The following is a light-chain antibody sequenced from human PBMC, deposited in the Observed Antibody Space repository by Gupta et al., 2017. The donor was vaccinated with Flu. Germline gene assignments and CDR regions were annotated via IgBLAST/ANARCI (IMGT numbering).Light chain of an antibody. CDR3: NSRDSRGDRRV. CDR1: SLVYYY. J-gene: IGLJ3*02. V-gene: IGLV3-19*01. CDR2: GNN. Sequence: SQLTQDPAMSAALGQTGRITCQEGSLVYYYVSWYQQMPGQAPQLVIYGNNNRPSGIPDRFSASKSGTTSSLIITATRAEDEADYYCNSRDSRGDRRVFGGGTKLTVL.